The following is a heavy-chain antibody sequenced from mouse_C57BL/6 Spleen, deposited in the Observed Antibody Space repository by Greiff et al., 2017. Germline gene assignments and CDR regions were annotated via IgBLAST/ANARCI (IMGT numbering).Heavy chain of an antibody. J-gene: IGHJ1*03. CDR3: AREKVYYDYDGYFDV. CDR2: IHPNSGST. V-gene: IGHV1-64*01. Sequence: VQLQQPGAELVKPGASVKLSCKASGYTFTSYWMHWVKQRPGQGLEWIGMIHPNSGSTNYNEKFKSKATLTVDKSSSTAYMQLSSLTSEDSAVYYCAREKVYYDYDGYFDVWGTGTTVTVSS. D-gene: IGHD2-4*01. CDR1: GYTFTSYW.